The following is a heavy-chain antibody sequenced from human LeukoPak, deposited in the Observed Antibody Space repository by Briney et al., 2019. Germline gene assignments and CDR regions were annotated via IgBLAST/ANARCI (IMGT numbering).Heavy chain of an antibody. CDR3: ARRSGYHPRFYGMDV. CDR1: GGSISSYY. J-gene: IGHJ6*02. Sequence: SETLSLTCTVSGGSISSYYWSWIRQPPGKGLEWIGYIYYSGSTNYNPSLKSRVTISVDTSKNQFSLKLSSVTAADTAVYHCARRSGYHPRFYGMDVWGQGTTVTVSS. V-gene: IGHV4-59*08. D-gene: IGHD3-22*01. CDR2: IYYSGST.